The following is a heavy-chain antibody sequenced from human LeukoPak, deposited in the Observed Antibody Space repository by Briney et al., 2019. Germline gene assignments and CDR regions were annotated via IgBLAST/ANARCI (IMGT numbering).Heavy chain of an antibody. CDR3: AKSKGGDLDGSLRTYYCYGMDV. Sequence: GGSLRLSCAASGFSLNNYAMHWVRQAPGKGLEWVSADSHDGNDKYYGDAVAGRFTIGRDTSMNTVILQMKSLRVEDTAVYSCAKSKGGDLDGSLRTYYCYGMDVWGQGTAVFVSS. CDR1: GFSLNNYA. CDR2: DSHDGNDK. J-gene: IGHJ6*02. D-gene: IGHD3/OR15-3a*01. V-gene: IGHV3-30*18.